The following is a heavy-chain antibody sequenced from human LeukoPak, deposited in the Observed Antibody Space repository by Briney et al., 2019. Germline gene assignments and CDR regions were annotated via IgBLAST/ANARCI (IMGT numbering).Heavy chain of an antibody. CDR3: ARIPRGYSYGDY. CDR2: IYYSGST. D-gene: IGHD5-18*01. J-gene: IGHJ4*02. Sequence: SETLSLTCTVSGGSISSSSYYWGWIRQPPGKGLEWIGSIYYSGSTYYNPSLKSRVTISVDRSKNQFSLKLSSVTAADTAVYYCARIPRGYSYGDYWGQGTLVTVSS. CDR1: GGSISSSSYY. V-gene: IGHV4-39*07.